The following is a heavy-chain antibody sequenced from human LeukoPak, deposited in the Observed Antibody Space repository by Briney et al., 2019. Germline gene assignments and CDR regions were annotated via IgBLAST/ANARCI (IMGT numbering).Heavy chain of an antibody. V-gene: IGHV3-23*01. J-gene: IGHJ4*02. CDR2: ISGSGGST. D-gene: IGHD2-8*01. CDR1: GFTFSSYG. CDR3: AKLLYYNLRPYFDY. Sequence: GGSLRLSCAASGFTFSSYGMSWVRQAPGKGLEWVSAISGSGGSTYYADSVKGRFTISRDNSKNTLYLQMNSLRAEDTAVYYCAKLLYYNLRPYFDYWGQGTLVTVSS.